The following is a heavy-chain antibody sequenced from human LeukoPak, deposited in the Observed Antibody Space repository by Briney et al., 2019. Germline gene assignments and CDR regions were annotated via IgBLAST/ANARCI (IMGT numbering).Heavy chain of an antibody. D-gene: IGHD1-26*01. CDR3: ARENSGSYREFDY. Sequence: PSETLSLTCTVSGGSISSYYWSWIRQPAGKGLEWIGRIYTSGSTNYNASLKSRVSMSVDTPKNQFSLKLSSVTAADTAVLYCARENSGSYREFDYWGQGTLVTVSS. J-gene: IGHJ4*02. V-gene: IGHV4-4*07. CDR1: GGSISSYY. CDR2: IYTSGST.